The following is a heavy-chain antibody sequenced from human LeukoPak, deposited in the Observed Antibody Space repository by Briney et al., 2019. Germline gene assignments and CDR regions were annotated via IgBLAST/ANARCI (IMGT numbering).Heavy chain of an antibody. CDR2: IIPMFGRA. CDR3: ARPKRDGYNYDFDY. D-gene: IGHD5-24*01. CDR1: GGTFSRYT. J-gene: IGHJ4*02. V-gene: IGHV1-69*05. Sequence: ASVKVSCKASGGTFSRYTISWVRQAPGQGLEWMGGIIPMFGRANYAQKFQGRVTITTDESTSTAYMELSSLRSEDTAVYYCARPKRDGYNYDFDYWGQGTLVTVSS.